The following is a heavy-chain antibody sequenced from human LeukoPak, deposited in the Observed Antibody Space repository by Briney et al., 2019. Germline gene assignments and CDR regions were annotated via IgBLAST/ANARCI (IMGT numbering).Heavy chain of an antibody. J-gene: IGHJ6*02. CDR1: GYAINNYY. D-gene: IGHD1-26*01. CDR2: ASYSGTP. V-gene: IGHV4-59*08. CDR3: ARQKWDRLTYYYYGMDV. Sequence: SQTLSLTCSVSGYAINNYYWSWIRQPPEKGLEWIGYASYSGTPDYNPSLKGRVTISLDTSRNQFSLQLSSVTAADTAQYYCARQKWDRLTYYYYGMDVWGQGTTVTVCS.